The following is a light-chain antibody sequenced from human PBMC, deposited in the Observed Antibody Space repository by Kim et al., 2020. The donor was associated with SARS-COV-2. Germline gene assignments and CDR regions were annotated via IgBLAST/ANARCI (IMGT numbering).Light chain of an antibody. CDR2: YDD. CDR3: AAWDDSLNGLV. Sequence: RRRVTISCSGSRSNTGNNAVSWYQQLPGKAPKLLIYYDDLLPSGVSDRFSGSKSGTSASLAISGLQSEDEADYYCAAWDDSLNGLVFGGGTKLTVL. J-gene: IGLJ3*02. CDR1: RSNTGNNA. V-gene: IGLV1-36*01.